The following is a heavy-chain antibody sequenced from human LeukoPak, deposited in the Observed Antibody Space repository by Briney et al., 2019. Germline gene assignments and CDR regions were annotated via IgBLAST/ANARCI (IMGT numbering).Heavy chain of an antibody. J-gene: IGHJ4*02. CDR3: AKWAYPYDLDY. CDR1: GYSFTSYW. Sequence: GESLKISCKGSGYSFTSYWIAWVRQMPGKGLEWMGIIYLGDSDTRYSPSFQGQVTIPADKSTTNAYLQCSSLKASDTPMYSCAKWAYPYDLDYWGQGTLVTVSS. V-gene: IGHV5-51*01. D-gene: IGHD3-22*01. CDR2: IYLGDSDT.